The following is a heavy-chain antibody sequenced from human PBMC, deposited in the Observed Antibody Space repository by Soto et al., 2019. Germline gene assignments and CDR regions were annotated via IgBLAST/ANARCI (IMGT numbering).Heavy chain of an antibody. J-gene: IGHJ2*01. V-gene: IGHV4-34*01. CDR2: INHSGST. Sequence: KGLEWIGEINHSGSTNYNPSLKSRVTISVDTSKNQFSLKLSSVTAADTAVYYCAFFFFQAEDGIRGVRSVSAFLLNRSSDL. D-gene: IGHD3-10*02. CDR3: AFFFFQAEDGIRGVRSVSAFLLNRSSDL.